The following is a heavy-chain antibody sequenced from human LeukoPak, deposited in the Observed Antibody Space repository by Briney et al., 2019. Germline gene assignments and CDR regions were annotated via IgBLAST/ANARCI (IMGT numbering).Heavy chain of an antibody. CDR3: ANHVACGSTSCPPFDD. Sequence: GGSLRLSCAASGFTFSSYGMHWVRQAPGKGLEWVAVIWYDGSNKYYADSVKGRFTISRDNSKNTLYLQMNSLRAEDTAVYYCANHVACGSTSCPPFDDWGQGTLVTVSS. CDR2: IWYDGSNK. CDR1: GFTFSSYG. D-gene: IGHD2-2*01. J-gene: IGHJ4*02. V-gene: IGHV3-33*06.